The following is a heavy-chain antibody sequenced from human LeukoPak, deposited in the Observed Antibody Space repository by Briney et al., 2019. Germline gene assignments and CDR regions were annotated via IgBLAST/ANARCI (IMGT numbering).Heavy chain of an antibody. V-gene: IGHV4-59*01. Sequence: SQTLPLTCTVSGGSISSFYWSWIRQPPGKGLEWIGYIYSSGSTNYNPSLTGRVTISVDTSKNQFSLKLSSVTAADTAVYYCARESHNYFDFWGQGTLVTVSS. CDR2: IYSSGST. CDR3: ARESHNYFDF. J-gene: IGHJ4*02. CDR1: GGSISSFY.